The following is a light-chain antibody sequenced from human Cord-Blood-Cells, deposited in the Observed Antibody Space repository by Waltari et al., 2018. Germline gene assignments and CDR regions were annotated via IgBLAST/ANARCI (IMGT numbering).Light chain of an antibody. CDR2: DVS. V-gene: IGLV2-14*01. J-gene: IGLJ2*01. CDR3: SSYTSSIVV. Sequence: QSALTQPASVSGSPGQSITISCTGTSSDVGGYNYVSWYQQPPGKAPKLMIYDVSNRPSGVSNRFSGSKSGNTASLTISGLQAEDEADYYCSSYTSSIVVFGGGTKLTVL. CDR1: SSDVGGYNY.